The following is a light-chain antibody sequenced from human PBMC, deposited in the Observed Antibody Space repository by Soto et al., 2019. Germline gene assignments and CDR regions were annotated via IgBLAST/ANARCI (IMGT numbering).Light chain of an antibody. Sequence: QSALTQAASVSGSPGQSITIACTGTSSDVGGYNYVSWYQQHPGKAPKLMIYDVSNRPSGVSNRFSGSKSGNTASLTISGLQGEDEADYYCSSYTSSSTRVFGGGTQLTVL. J-gene: IGLJ3*02. V-gene: IGLV2-14*01. CDR1: SSDVGGYNY. CDR2: DVS. CDR3: SSYTSSSTRV.